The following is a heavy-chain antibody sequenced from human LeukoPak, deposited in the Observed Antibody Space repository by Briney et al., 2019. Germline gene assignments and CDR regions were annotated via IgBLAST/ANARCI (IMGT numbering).Heavy chain of an antibody. J-gene: IGHJ6*02. D-gene: IGHD1-14*01. CDR1: RGTFSSYA. CDR2: IIPIFGTA. Sequence: AASVKVSCKASRGTFSSYAISWVRQAPGQGLEWMGGIIPIFGTANYAQKFQGRVTITADESTSTAYMELSSLRSEDTAVYYCAREIRTGHYYYGMDVWGQGTTVTVSS. CDR3: AREIRTGHYYYGMDV. V-gene: IGHV1-69*01.